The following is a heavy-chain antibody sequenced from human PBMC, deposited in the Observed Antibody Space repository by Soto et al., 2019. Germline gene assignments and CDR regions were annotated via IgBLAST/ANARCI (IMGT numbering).Heavy chain of an antibody. V-gene: IGHV3-23*01. D-gene: IGHD2-15*01. CDR2: INDDGDDT. CDR3: AKGIAGGRPYYFAS. Sequence: EVHLLESGGGLVQPGGSLRLSCAASGFHFRSYAMSWVRQAPGKGLEWVSAINDDGDDTYHADSVAGRLTVSRDNSENTLFLHRQSFEAEATAVYYCAKGIAGGRPYYFASWAQGTLV. CDR1: GFHFRSYA. J-gene: IGHJ4*02.